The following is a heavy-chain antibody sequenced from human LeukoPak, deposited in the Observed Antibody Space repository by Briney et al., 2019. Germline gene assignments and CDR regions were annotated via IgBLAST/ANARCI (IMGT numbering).Heavy chain of an antibody. J-gene: IGHJ6*02. CDR2: ISYDGSNK. Sequence: GRSLRLSCAASGFTFSSYAMHWVRQAPGKGLEWVAVISYDGSNKHYADSVKGRFTISRDNSKNTLYLQMNSLRAEDTAVYYCARGRADFWSGYGMDVWGQGTSVTVSS. V-gene: IGHV3-30-3*01. CDR3: ARGRADFWSGYGMDV. D-gene: IGHD3-3*01. CDR1: GFTFSSYA.